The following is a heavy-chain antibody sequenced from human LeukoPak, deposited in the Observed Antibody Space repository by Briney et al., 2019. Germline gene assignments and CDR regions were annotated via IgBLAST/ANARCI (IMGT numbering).Heavy chain of an antibody. D-gene: IGHD1-26*01. CDR2: IILMIGIA. CDR3: AREVGATKGDYWHFDL. V-gene: IGHV1-69*04. CDR1: GGTFSNYA. J-gene: IGHJ2*01. Sequence: ASVKVSCKASGGTFSNYAISWVRQAPGQGLEWMGRIILMIGIANYAQKFQGRVTITADKSTSTAYMELSSLRSEDTAVYYCAREVGATKGDYWHFDLWGRGTLVTVSS.